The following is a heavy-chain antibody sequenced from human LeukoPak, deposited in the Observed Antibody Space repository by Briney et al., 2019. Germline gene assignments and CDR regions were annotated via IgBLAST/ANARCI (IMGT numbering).Heavy chain of an antibody. D-gene: IGHD3-10*01. CDR3: ARSPLPITMVRGAKHNWFDP. Sequence: RASVKVSCKASGYTFTGYYMHWVRQAPGQGLEWMGWINPNSGGTNYAQKFQGRVTMTRDTSISTAYMELSRLRSDDTAVCYCARSPLPITMVRGAKHNWFDPWGQGTLVTVSS. CDR1: GYTFTGYY. CDR2: INPNSGGT. V-gene: IGHV1-2*02. J-gene: IGHJ5*02.